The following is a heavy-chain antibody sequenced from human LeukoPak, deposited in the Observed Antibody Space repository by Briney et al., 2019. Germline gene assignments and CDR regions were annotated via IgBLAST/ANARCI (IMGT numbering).Heavy chain of an antibody. V-gene: IGHV4-39*07. CDR1: GGSISSSSYY. CDR3: ASTLYSSSWLPGYYYYGMDV. J-gene: IGHJ6*02. D-gene: IGHD6-13*01. Sequence: PSETLSLTCTVSGGSISSSSYYWSWIRQPPGKGLEWIGEINHSGSTNYNPSLKSRVTISVDTSKNQFSLKLSSVTAADTAVYYCASTLYSSSWLPGYYYYGMDVWGQGTTVTVSS. CDR2: INHSGST.